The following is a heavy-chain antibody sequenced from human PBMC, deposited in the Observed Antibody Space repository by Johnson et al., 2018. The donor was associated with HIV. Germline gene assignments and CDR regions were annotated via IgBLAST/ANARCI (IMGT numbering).Heavy chain of an antibody. D-gene: IGHD2-21*01. CDR1: GFTFSSYA. V-gene: IGHV3-30*04. CDR2: ISYDGRTK. Sequence: QVQLVESGGGVVQPGRSLRLSCAASGFTFSSYAMHWVRQAPGKGLEWVAVISYDGRTKYYADSVKGRFTIPRDNSKNTLYLQMNGLRVEDTAVYYCAGGGGCGGDCYSGYDAFDIWGQGTMVTVSS. J-gene: IGHJ3*02. CDR3: AGGGGCGGDCYSGYDAFDI.